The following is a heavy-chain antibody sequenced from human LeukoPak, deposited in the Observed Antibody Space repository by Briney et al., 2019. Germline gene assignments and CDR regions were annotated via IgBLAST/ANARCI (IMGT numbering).Heavy chain of an antibody. D-gene: IGHD5/OR15-5a*01. J-gene: IGHJ3*02. CDR2: INHSGST. V-gene: IGHV4-34*01. CDR3: AREGLDAFDI. Sequence: SETLSLTCAVYGGSFSGYYWSWIRQPPGKGLEWIGEINHSGSTNYNPSLKSRVTISVDTSKNQCSLKLSSVTAADTAVYYCAREGLDAFDIWGQGTMVTVSS. CDR1: GGSFSGYY.